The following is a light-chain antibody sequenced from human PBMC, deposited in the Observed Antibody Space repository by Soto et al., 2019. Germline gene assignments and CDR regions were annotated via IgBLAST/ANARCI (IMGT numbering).Light chain of an antibody. J-gene: IGKJ1*01. CDR2: AAS. CDR3: QQSYSTPWT. Sequence: DIQMTQSPSTLSASAGDRVTITYRASQSISNNVNWYQQKPGKAPKVLIFAASNLQSGVPSKFSGSGSGTDFTLTISSLQPEDFATYFCQQSYSTPWTFGQGTKVDIK. CDR1: QSISNN. V-gene: IGKV1-39*01.